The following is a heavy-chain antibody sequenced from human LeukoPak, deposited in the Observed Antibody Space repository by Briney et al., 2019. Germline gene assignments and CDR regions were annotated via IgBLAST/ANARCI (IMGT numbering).Heavy chain of an antibody. CDR1: GYTFTDNA. Sequence: ASVKVSCKASGYTFTDNAVTWVRQAPGQGLEWVGWISVYTGTTNSLQKFQGRVTMTTDRSTSTAYMELRSLRSDDTAVYYCARDLLRGWFDPWGQGTLVTVSS. J-gene: IGHJ5*02. CDR2: ISVYTGTT. CDR3: ARDLLRGWFDP. V-gene: IGHV1-18*04.